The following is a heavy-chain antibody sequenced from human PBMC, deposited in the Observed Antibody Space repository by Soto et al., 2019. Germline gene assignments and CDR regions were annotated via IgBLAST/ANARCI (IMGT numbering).Heavy chain of an antibody. V-gene: IGHV3-7*01. CDR1: GLTFSIYW. J-gene: IGHJ4*02. Sequence: EVQLVESGGGLVQPGGSLRLSCAASGLTFSIYWMSWVRQAPGKGLEWVANIKQDGSEKYYVDSVKGRFTISRDNAKNSLYLQMNSLRAEDTAVFYCTCPEGYSYGFDYWGQGTLVTVSS. D-gene: IGHD5-18*01. CDR3: TCPEGYSYGFDY. CDR2: IKQDGSEK.